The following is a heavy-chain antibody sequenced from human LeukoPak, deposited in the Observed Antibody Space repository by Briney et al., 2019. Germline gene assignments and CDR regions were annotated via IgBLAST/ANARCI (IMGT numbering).Heavy chain of an antibody. CDR2: INHSGST. V-gene: IGHV4-34*01. Sequence: SETLSLTCAVYGGSFCVYYWSWIRQPPGKGLEWIGEINHSGSTNYNPSLKSRVTISGDTSKNQFSLKLSSVTAADTAVYYCARGQITMVRGVKGRRFDPWGQGTLVTVSS. CDR3: ARGQITMVRGVKGRRFDP. D-gene: IGHD3-10*01. J-gene: IGHJ5*02. CDR1: GGSFCVYY.